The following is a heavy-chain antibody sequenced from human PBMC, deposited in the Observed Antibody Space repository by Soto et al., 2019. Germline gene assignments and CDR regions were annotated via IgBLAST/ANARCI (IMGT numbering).Heavy chain of an antibody. V-gene: IGHV1-3*05. CDR3: ARAVAVAADFDY. J-gene: IGHJ4*02. CDR1: GYTFTGYA. D-gene: IGHD6-19*01. Sequence: QVQLVQSGAEEKKPGASVKVSCKASGYTFTGYAMHWVRQAPGQRLEWMGWINAGNGNTKYSQKFQGRATITRATSASTAYMELSSLRSEDTAVYYCARAVAVAADFDYWGQGTLVTVSS. CDR2: INAGNGNT.